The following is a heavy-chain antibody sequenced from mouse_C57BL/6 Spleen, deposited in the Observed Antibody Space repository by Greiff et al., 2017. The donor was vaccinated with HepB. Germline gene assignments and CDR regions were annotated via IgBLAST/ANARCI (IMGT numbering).Heavy chain of an antibody. J-gene: IGHJ4*01. CDR1: GYTFTSYW. D-gene: IGHD1-1*01. V-gene: IGHV1-55*01. Sequence: VQRQQPGAELVKPGASVKMSCKASGYTFTSYWITWVKQRPGQGLEWIGDIYPGSGSTNYNEKFKSKATLTVDTSSSTAYMQLSSLTSEDSAVYYCAREEEFTTVVAEGYAMDYWGQGTSVTVSS. CDR3: AREEEFTTVVAEGYAMDY. CDR2: IYPGSGST.